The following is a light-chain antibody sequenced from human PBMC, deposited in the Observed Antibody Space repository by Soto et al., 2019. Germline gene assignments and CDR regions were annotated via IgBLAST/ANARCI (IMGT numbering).Light chain of an antibody. Sequence: EIVLTQSPATVSLSPGERATLSCRASQSVSSYLAWYQQKPGQAPRLXXYGASSRATGIPDRFSGSDSGTDFTLTISRLEPEDFAVYFCHHYGSSPQTFGQGTKV. CDR1: QSVSSY. CDR2: GAS. J-gene: IGKJ1*01. V-gene: IGKV3-20*01. CDR3: HHYGSSPQT.